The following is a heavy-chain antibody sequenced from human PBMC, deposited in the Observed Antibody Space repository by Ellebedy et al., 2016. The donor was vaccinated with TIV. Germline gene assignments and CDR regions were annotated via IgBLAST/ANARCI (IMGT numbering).Heavy chain of an antibody. CDR3: ARNGYCTPSNCRSYNWFDP. Sequence: PGGSLRLSCVASGFTFSKYGMNWVRQAPGKGLEWVSYISGSSNTKDYADSVKGRFTVSGDNAKNSLYLQMNSLTVDDTAEYYCARNGYCTPSNCRSYNWFDPWGQGTLVTVSS. J-gene: IGHJ5*02. CDR1: GFTFSKYG. D-gene: IGHD2-8*01. V-gene: IGHV3-48*04. CDR2: ISGSSNTK.